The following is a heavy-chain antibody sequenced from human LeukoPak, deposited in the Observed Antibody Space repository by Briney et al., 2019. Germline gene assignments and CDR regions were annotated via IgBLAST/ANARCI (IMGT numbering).Heavy chain of an antibody. CDR3: AKVIGNSDYGD. V-gene: IGHV3-23*01. D-gene: IGHD4-17*01. J-gene: IGHJ4*02. CDR2: ISGSGSST. Sequence: GGSLRLSCAASGFTFSNYAMSWVRRAPAKGLEWVSSISGSGSSTYYTDSVKGRFTISRDNSRNTLYLQMNGLRAEDMAVYYCAKVIGNSDYGDWGQGALVTVSS. CDR1: GFTFSNYA.